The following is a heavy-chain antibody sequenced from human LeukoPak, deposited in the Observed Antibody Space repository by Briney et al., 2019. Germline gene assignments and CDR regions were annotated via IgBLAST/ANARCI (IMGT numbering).Heavy chain of an antibody. CDR3: GRVGGRSRAAKGDAFDI. Sequence: GGSLRLSCAASGFTFSSYSMNWVRQAPGKGLEWVSSISSGSTYMYYVDSVKGRFTISRDNAQNSMYLQMNSLRAEDTAVYYCGRVGGRSRAAKGDAFDIWGQGTMVVVSS. J-gene: IGHJ3*02. V-gene: IGHV3-21*01. CDR2: ISSGSTYM. CDR1: GFTFSSYS. D-gene: IGHD6-6*01.